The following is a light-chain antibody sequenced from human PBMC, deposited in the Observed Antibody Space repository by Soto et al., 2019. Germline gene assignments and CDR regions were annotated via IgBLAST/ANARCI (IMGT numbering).Light chain of an antibody. V-gene: IGLV2-11*01. CDR3: AAWDDSLSGGV. CDR1: SSDVGGYNY. J-gene: IGLJ3*02. CDR2: EVS. Sequence: QSVLTQPPSVSGSPGQSVTISCTGTSSDVGGYNYVSWYQQHPGKAPKLMIYEVSKRPSGVPDRFSGSKSGTSASLAISGLRSEDEADYYCAAWDDSLSGGVFGGGTKVTVL.